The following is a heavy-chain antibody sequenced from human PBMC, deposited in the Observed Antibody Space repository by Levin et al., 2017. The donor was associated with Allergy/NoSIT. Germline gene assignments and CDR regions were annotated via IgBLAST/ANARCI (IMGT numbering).Heavy chain of an antibody. D-gene: IGHD3-10*01. J-gene: IGHJ4*02. V-gene: IGHV3-53*01. CDR1: GFTINSNY. CDR3: ARGMVRGLAIDY. CDR2: IYSGGST. Sequence: PGGSLRLSCAASGFTINSNYMNWVRQAPGKGLEWVSVIYSGGSTYYADSVKGRFTISRDNSKNTLYLQMNSLRAEDTAVYYCARGMVRGLAIDYWGQGTLVTVSS.